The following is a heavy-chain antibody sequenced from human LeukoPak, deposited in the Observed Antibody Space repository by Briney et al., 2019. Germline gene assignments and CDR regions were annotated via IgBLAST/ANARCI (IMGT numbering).Heavy chain of an antibody. J-gene: IGHJ3*02. V-gene: IGHV1-46*01. CDR2: INPSGGST. Sequence: ASGKVSCKASGYTFTSYYMHWVRQAPGQALELMGIINPSGGSTSYAQKFQGRVTMTTETSTSTAYMELRSLRSDDTAVYYCARPDYGGNRGSFDIWGQGTMVTVSS. CDR3: ARPDYGGNRGSFDI. CDR1: GYTFTSYY. D-gene: IGHD4-23*01.